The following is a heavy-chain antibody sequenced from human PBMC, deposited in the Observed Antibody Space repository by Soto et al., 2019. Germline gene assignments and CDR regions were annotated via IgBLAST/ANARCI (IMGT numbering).Heavy chain of an antibody. CDR3: ATSKGDYDSSVYPFDY. CDR1: GYTFTSYA. J-gene: IGHJ4*02. Sequence: QVQLVQSGAEVKKPGASVKVSCKASGYTFTSYAMHWVRQAPGQSLGRMGGINAGNGNTKYSQKFQGRVTITRDTSASTAYMELSSLRSEDTAVYYCATSKGDYDSSVYPFDYWGQGTLVTVSS. D-gene: IGHD3-22*01. V-gene: IGHV1-3*01. CDR2: INAGNGNT.